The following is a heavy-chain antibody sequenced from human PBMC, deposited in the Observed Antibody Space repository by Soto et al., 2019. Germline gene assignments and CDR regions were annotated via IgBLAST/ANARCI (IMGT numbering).Heavy chain of an antibody. CDR2: IKQDGSEK. V-gene: IGHV3-7*01. J-gene: IGHJ4*02. CDR3: ARLAIAAAGPSFDY. CDR1: GFTFSSYW. Sequence: GGSLRLSCAASGFTFSSYWMSWVRQAPGKGLEWVANIKQDGSEKYYVDSVKGRFTISRDNAKNSLYLQMNSLRAEDTAVYYCARLAIAAAGPSFDYWGQGTLVTVSS. D-gene: IGHD6-13*01.